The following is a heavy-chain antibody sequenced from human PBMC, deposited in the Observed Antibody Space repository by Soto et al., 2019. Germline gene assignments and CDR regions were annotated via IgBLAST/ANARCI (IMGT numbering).Heavy chain of an antibody. V-gene: IGHV3-23*01. CDR2: IGGRGNSA. J-gene: IGHJ3*01. CDR3: VREGRGSFDF. CDR1: GFILTNYA. Sequence: GGSLRLSCAASGFILTNYAMNWVRQAPGKGLEWVSVIGGRGNSAYYADSVQGRFTISRDNSKNTLSLQMSSLTADDTAIYYCVREGRGSFDFWGRGTMVTVS. D-gene: IGHD5-12*01.